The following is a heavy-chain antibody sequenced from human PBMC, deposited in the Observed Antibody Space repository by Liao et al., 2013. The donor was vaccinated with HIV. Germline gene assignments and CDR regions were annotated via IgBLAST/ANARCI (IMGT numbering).Heavy chain of an antibody. D-gene: IGHD5-24*01. CDR2: INHSGST. CDR1: GGSFSAYY. CDR3: ARGPHRSTRYEGDGHTVPFDS. Sequence: QVRLQQWGAGLLKPSETLSLSCAVYGGSFSAYYWSWIRQSPGKGLEWIGEINHSGSTNYNPSLKSRVTISVDMSRNQFSLRLSSVTAADTAIYYCARGPHRSTRYEGDGHTVPFDSWGQGTLVTVSS. J-gene: IGHJ4*02. V-gene: IGHV4-34*01.